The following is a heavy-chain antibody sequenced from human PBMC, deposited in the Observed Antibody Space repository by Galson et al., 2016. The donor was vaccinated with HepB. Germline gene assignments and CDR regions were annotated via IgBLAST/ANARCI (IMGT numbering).Heavy chain of an antibody. CDR2: ISSSGGTT. CDR1: GFTFGSYA. J-gene: IGHJ4*02. D-gene: IGHD1-26*01. V-gene: IGHV3-23*01. CDR3: AKGAAGGTYSALDY. Sequence: SCAASGFTFGSYAMTWIRQAPGKGLEWVSSISSSGGTTYYTDSVKGRFTISRDGSESTLYVHMNRLRVEDTAVYYCAKGAAGGTYSALDYWGRGVLVTVSP.